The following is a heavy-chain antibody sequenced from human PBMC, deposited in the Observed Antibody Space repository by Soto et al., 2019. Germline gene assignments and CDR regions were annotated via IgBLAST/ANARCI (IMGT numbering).Heavy chain of an antibody. CDR1: GGTFSSYA. J-gene: IGHJ4*02. Sequence: QVQLVQSGAEVKKPGSSVKVSCKASGGTFSSYAISWVRQAPGQGLEWMGGIIPIFGTANYAQKFQGRVTIAADESAGTAYMELSSLRSEDTAVYYCARAPLGVGAILRLAFDYWGQGTLVTVSS. CDR3: ARAPLGVGAILRLAFDY. CDR2: IIPIFGTA. V-gene: IGHV1-69*01. D-gene: IGHD1-26*01.